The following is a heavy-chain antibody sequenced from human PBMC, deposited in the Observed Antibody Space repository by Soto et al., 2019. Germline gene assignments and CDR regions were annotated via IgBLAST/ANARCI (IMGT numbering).Heavy chain of an antibody. V-gene: IGHV3-33*08. J-gene: IGHJ3*02. D-gene: IGHD2-2*01. CDR3: ARGRGYCSSTSCYGFDI. CDR2: IWYDGSNK. CDR1: GFTFSSYG. Sequence: GGSLRLSCAASGFTFSSYGMHWVRQAPGKGLEWVAVIWYDGSNKYYADSVKGRFTISRDNSKNTLYLQMNSLRAEDTAVYYCARGRGYCSSTSCYGFDIWGQGTMVTVSS.